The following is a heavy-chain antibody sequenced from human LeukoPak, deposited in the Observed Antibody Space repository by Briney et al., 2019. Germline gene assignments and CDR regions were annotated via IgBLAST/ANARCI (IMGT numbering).Heavy chain of an antibody. CDR2: ISGSGGRT. CDR3: AKAYGSGSYAQNDY. V-gene: IGHV3-23*01. J-gene: IGHJ4*02. D-gene: IGHD3-10*01. Sequence: GGSLRLSCAASGFTFSSYAMSWVRQPPGKGLGGVSVISGSGGRTYYADSVKGRFTISRDNSKNTLYLQMNSLRAEDTDEYYCAKAYGSGSYAQNDYWGQGTLVTVSS. CDR1: GFTFSSYA.